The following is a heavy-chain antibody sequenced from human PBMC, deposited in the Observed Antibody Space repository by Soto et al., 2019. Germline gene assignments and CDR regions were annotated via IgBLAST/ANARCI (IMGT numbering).Heavy chain of an antibody. CDR1: GGSVSSGSYY. Sequence: AETRSLTGTVSGGSVSSGSYYWSWIRQHPGKGLEWIGYIYYSGSTYYNPSLKSRVTISVDTSKNQFSLKLSSVTAADTAVYYCARDRGPWTNFDYWGQGTLVTVSS. V-gene: IGHV4-61*01. CDR2: IYYSGST. D-gene: IGHD1-26*01. CDR3: ARDRGPWTNFDY. J-gene: IGHJ4*02.